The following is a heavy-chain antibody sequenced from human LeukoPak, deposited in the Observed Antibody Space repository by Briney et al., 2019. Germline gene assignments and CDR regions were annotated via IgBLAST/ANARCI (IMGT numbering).Heavy chain of an antibody. V-gene: IGHV4-39*01. D-gene: IGHD6-19*01. CDR1: GGSISSSRNY. J-gene: IGHJ4*02. Sequence: PSETLSLTCTVSGGSISSSRNYWGWIRQPPGKGLEWIASIYHSGTTYYNPSLKSRVTIFVHTSDNQSSLKLSSVTAADTAAYYCATGGGIAVAHAWGQGIVVTVSS. CDR3: ATGGGIAVAHA. CDR2: IYHSGTT.